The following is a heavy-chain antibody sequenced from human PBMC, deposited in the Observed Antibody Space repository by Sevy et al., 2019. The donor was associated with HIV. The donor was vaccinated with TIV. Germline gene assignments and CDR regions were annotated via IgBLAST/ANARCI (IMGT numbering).Heavy chain of an antibody. V-gene: IGHV1-2*06. CDR2: INPKSGGT. CDR3: ARPGGCIGGSSTADI. CDR1: GYTFDGSY. J-gene: IGHJ3*02. Sequence: ASVKVSCKASGYTFDGSYIHWVRQAPGQGLEWMGRINPKSGGTNFAQQFQGRVTMTRDTSISTAYMELSRLRFDDTAVYFSARPGGCIGGSSTADIWGQGTMVTVSS. D-gene: IGHD2-15*01.